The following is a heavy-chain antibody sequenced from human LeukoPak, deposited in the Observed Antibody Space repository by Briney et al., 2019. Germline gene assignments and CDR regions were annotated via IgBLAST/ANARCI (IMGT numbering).Heavy chain of an antibody. CDR2: INPEGSEK. J-gene: IGHJ6*02. D-gene: IGHD6-13*01. Sequence: GGSLRLSCAVSGLTFSSSWMDWVRQAPGKGLEWVASINPEGSEKYSADSVKGRFTISRDNSKNTLYLQMNSLRAEDTAVYYCAKEALSSSWYHVYYYYYGMDVWGQGTTVTVSS. CDR3: AKEALSSSWYHVYYYYYGMDV. CDR1: GLTFSSSW. V-gene: IGHV3-7*01.